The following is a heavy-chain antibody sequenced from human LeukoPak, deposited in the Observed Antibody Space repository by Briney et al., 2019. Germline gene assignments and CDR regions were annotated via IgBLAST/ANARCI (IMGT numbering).Heavy chain of an antibody. J-gene: IGHJ4*02. CDR1: GFTFDDYA. CDR3: AKDASQWELLGYFDY. D-gene: IGHD1-26*01. Sequence: GGSLRLSCAASGFTFDDYAMHWVRQAPGKGLEWVSGISWNSGSIGYADSVKGRFTISRDNAKNSLYLQMNSLRAEDMALYYCAKDASQWELLGYFDYWGQGTLVTVSS. V-gene: IGHV3-9*03. CDR2: ISWNSGSI.